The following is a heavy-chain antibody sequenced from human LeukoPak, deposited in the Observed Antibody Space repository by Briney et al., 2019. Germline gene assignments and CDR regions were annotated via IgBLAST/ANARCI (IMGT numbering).Heavy chain of an antibody. CDR3: ARDHRCSGGSCYPRGGNWFDP. CDR1: GYSISSGYY. Sequence: SETLSLTCAVSGYSISSGYYWGWIRQPPGKGLEWIGSIYHSGSTYYNPSLKGRVTISVDTSKNQFSLKLSSVTAADTAVYYCARDHRCSGGSCYPRGGNWFDPWGQGTLVTVSS. J-gene: IGHJ5*02. D-gene: IGHD2-15*01. CDR2: IYHSGST. V-gene: IGHV4-38-2*02.